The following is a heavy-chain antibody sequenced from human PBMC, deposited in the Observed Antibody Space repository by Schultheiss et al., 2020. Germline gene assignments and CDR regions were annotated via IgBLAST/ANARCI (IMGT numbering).Heavy chain of an antibody. CDR1: GFTFNYYD. V-gene: IGHV3-30*03. CDR2: ISHDGSDQ. J-gene: IGHJ6*02. CDR3: TTDGPNYYDSSGYYYEDYYYYYYGMDV. Sequence: GGSLRLSCAASGFTFNYYDMHWVRQAPGKGLEWVAVISHDGSDQNYADSVKGRFTISRDNSKNTLYLQMNSLRVEDTAVYYCTTDGPNYYDSSGYYYEDYYYYYYGMDVWGQGTTVTVS. D-gene: IGHD3-22*01.